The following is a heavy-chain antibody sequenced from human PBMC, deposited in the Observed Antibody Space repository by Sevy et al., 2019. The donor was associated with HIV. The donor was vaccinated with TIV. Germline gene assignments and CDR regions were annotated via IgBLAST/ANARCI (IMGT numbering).Heavy chain of an antibody. J-gene: IGHJ4*02. D-gene: IGHD6-19*01. Sequence: GGSLRLSCAASGVTVSSNYMSWVRQAPGKGLEWVSVIYSGGSTYYADSVKGRFTISRDNSKNTLYLQMNSLRAEDTAVYYCARWLAVAATDYWGQGTLVTVSS. CDR3: ARWLAVAATDY. CDR2: IYSGGST. V-gene: IGHV3-66*02. CDR1: GVTVSSNY.